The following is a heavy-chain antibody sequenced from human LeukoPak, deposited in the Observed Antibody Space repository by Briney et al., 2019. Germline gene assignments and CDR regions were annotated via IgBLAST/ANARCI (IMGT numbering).Heavy chain of an antibody. CDR3: ARDHVPYDFWSGSPGC. CDR1: GFTFSSYG. D-gene: IGHD3-3*01. V-gene: IGHV3-33*01. Sequence: GGSLRLSCAASGFTFSSYGMHWVRQAPGKGLEWVAVIWYDGSNKYYADSVKGRFTISRDNSKNTLYLQMNSLRAEDTAVYYCARDHVPYDFWSGSPGCWGQGTLVTVSS. J-gene: IGHJ4*02. CDR2: IWYDGSNK.